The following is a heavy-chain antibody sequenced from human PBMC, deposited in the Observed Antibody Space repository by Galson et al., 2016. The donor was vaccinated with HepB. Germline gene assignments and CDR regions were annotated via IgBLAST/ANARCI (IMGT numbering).Heavy chain of an antibody. CDR1: GFTFGDYA. CDR3: SRATKLYYYDSSGYGY. V-gene: IGHV3-49*03. Sequence: SLRLACAASGFTFGDYAMSWFRQAPGMGLEWVGFIRRKTYGATTEYAASVKCRFSISRDDSTSIAYLQMNSLKTEDTAVYYCSRATKLYYYDSSGYGYWGQGTLVTVSS. CDR2: IRRKTYGATT. D-gene: IGHD3-22*01. J-gene: IGHJ4*02.